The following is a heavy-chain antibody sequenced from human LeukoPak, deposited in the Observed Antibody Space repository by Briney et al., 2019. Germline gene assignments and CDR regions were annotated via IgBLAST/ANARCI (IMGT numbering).Heavy chain of an antibody. CDR1: GFTFSSYA. V-gene: IGHV3-23*01. D-gene: IGHD2-15*01. CDR2: ISGSGSTT. J-gene: IGHJ4*02. Sequence: GGSLRLSCAASGFTFSSYAMSWVRQAPGKGQEWVSGISGSGSTTYYADSVKGRFTISRDNAKNSLYLQMNSLRAEDTAVYYCARDSYCSGGSCYSRGLDYWGQGTLVTVSS. CDR3: ARDSYCSGGSCYSRGLDY.